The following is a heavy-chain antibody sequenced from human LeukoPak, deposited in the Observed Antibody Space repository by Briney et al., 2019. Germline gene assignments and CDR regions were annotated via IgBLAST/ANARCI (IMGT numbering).Heavy chain of an antibody. CDR3: AREGTSMITFGGVIVI. CDR1: GYSLSSGYD. V-gene: IGHV4-38-2*02. D-gene: IGHD3-16*02. CDR2: FYHSGST. J-gene: IGHJ4*02. Sequence: PSETLSLTCTVSGYSLSSGYDWGWIRQPPGKGLEWIGRFYHSGSTYFNPSLKRRVTISVDTSKNQFCLKLSSVTAADTAVYYCAREGTSMITFGGVIVIWGQGPLVTVSS.